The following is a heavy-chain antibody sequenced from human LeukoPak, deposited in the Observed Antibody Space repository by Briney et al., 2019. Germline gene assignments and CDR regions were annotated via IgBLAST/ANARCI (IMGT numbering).Heavy chain of an antibody. CDR3: ARASYDILTGYLDAFGI. D-gene: IGHD3-9*01. J-gene: IGHJ3*02. V-gene: IGHV4-59*01. CDR1: GGSISSYY. CDR2: IYYSGST. Sequence: SETLSLTCTVSGGSISSYYWSWIRQPPGKGLEWIGYIYYSGSTNYNPSLKSRVTISVDTSKNQFSLKLSSVTAADTAVYYCARASYDILTGYLDAFGIWGQGTMVTVSS.